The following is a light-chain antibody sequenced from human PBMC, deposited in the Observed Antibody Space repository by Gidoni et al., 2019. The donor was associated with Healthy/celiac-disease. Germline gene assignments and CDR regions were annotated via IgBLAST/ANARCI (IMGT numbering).Light chain of an antibody. V-gene: IGKV3-15*01. CDR2: GAS. CDR1: QSVSSN. Sequence: EIVMTQSPATLSVSPGERATLSCRASQSVSSNLAWYQQKPGQAPMLLIYGASTRATGIPARFSGSGSGTEFTLTISSLQSEDFAVYYCQQYNNWPPVTFGQGTKVEIK. J-gene: IGKJ1*01. CDR3: QQYNNWPPVT.